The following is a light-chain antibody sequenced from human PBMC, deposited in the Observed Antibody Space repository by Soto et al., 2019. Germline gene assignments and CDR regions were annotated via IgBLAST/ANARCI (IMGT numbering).Light chain of an antibody. J-gene: IGKJ1*01. V-gene: IGKV3-20*01. CDR2: DAS. CDR3: QQYGGSPRR. Sequence: EIVLTQSPGTLSLSPGERATLSCRASQSISSFYLAWYQQTPGQAPRLLIYDASSRAAGIPDRFSGGGSGTDFTLTISRLEPEDFGVYYCQQYGGSPRRFGQGTKVEIK. CDR1: QSISSFY.